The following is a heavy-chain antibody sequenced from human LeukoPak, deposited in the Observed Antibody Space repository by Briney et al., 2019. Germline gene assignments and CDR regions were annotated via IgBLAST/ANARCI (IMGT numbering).Heavy chain of an antibody. CDR2: INPNSGGT. Sequence: ASVKVSCKASGYTFTGYYMHWVRQAPGQGLEWMGWINPNSGGTNYAQKFQGRVTMTRDTSISTAYMELSRLRSDDTAVYYCARGFSPRDYYYGMDVWGQGTTVTVSS. CDR3: ARGFSPRDYYYGMDV. J-gene: IGHJ6*02. V-gene: IGHV1-2*02. CDR1: GYTFTGYY.